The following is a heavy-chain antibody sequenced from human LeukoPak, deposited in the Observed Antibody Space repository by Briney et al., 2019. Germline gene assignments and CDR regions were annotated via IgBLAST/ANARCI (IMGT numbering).Heavy chain of an antibody. CDR2: ISYDGSNN. J-gene: IGHJ4*02. V-gene: IGHV3-30*04. CDR1: GFIFSSHT. D-gene: IGHD3-22*01. Sequence: GGSLRLSCAASGFIFSSHTMHWVRQAPGKGLEWVALISYDGSNNFYADSVRGRFTISRDNSKNTLYMQVNSLRAEDTAVYYCAKDYYDISGSRYDFWGQGTLVTVSS. CDR3: AKDYYDISGSRYDF.